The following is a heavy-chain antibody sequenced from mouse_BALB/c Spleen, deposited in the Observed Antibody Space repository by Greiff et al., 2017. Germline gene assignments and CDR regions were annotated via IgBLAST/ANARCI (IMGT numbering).Heavy chain of an antibody. CDR1: GFTFSSFG. D-gene: IGHD1-2*01. Sequence: EVKLMESGGGLVQPGGSRKLSCAASGFTFSSFGMHWVRQAPEKGLEWVAYISSGSSTIYYADTVKGRFTISRDNPKNTLFLQMTSLRSEDTAMYYCARSLLRRAWFAYWGQGTLVTVSA. CDR2: ISSGSSTI. CDR3: ARSLLRRAWFAY. V-gene: IGHV5-17*02. J-gene: IGHJ3*01.